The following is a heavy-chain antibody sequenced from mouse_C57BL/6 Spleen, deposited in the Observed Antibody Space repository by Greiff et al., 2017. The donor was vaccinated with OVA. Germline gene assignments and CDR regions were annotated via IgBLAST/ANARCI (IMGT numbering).Heavy chain of an antibody. V-gene: IGHV1-18*01. Sequence: VQLQQSGPELVKPGASVTIPCKASGSTFTDYNMDWVKQSHGKSLEWIGDINPNNGGTIYTQKFKGKATLTVDKSSSTAYMELLSRTSEDTAVYYWARGGDGYYEFAYWGQGTLVTVSA. J-gene: IGHJ3*01. CDR1: GSTFTDYN. CDR2: INPNNGGT. CDR3: ARGGDGYYEFAY. D-gene: IGHD2-3*01.